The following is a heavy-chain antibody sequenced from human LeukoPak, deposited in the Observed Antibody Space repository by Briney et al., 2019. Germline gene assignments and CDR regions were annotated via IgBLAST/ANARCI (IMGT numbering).Heavy chain of an antibody. Sequence: ASVKVPCKASGYTFTSYDINWVRQATGQGLEWMGWMNPNSGNTGYAQKFQGRVTMTRNTSICTAYMELSSLRSEDTAVYYCARGVYYGSGSYYNPFDYWGQGTLVTVSS. CDR3: ARGVYYGSGSYYNPFDY. J-gene: IGHJ4*02. V-gene: IGHV1-8*01. CDR2: MNPNSGNT. CDR1: GYTFTSYD. D-gene: IGHD3-10*01.